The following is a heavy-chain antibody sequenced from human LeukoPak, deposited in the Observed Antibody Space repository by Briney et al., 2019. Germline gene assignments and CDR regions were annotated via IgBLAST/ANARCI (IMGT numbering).Heavy chain of an antibody. Sequence: GGSLRLSCAASGFTFDDYAMHWVRQAPGKGLEWVSGINWNSGNIGYADSVKGRFTISRDNTKNSLYLQMNSLRTEDTALYYCAKDTQWPVRHGYFDYWGQGTLVTVSS. D-gene: IGHD6-19*01. CDR2: INWNSGNI. V-gene: IGHV3-9*01. CDR3: AKDTQWPVRHGYFDY. J-gene: IGHJ4*02. CDR1: GFTFDDYA.